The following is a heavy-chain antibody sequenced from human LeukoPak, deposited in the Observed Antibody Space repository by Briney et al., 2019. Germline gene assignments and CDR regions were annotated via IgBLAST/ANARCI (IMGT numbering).Heavy chain of an antibody. J-gene: IGHJ4*02. CDR3: ARENRREYYYDSSGYEG. CDR1: GYTFTGYY. D-gene: IGHD3-22*01. CDR2: INPNSGGT. Sequence: ASVTVSFTASGYTFTGYYMHWVRQAPGQGLEWMGWINPNSGGTNYAQKFQGRVTMTRDTSISTAYMELSRLRSDDTAVYYCARENRREYYYDSSGYEGWGQGTLVTVSS. V-gene: IGHV1-2*02.